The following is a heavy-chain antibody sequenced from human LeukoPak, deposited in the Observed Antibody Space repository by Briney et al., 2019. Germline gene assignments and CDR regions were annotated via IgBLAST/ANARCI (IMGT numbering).Heavy chain of an antibody. J-gene: IGHJ4*02. CDR2: FSGSGGST. D-gene: IGHD4-17*01. Sequence: GGSLRLSCVASGFTFSSYAMSWVGQAPGKGLEWVSAFSGSGGSTYSADSVKGRFTISRDNSKNTLYLQMNRLRAEDTAVYYCAKGIRSSVTKLNYFDYWGQGTLVTVSS. CDR1: GFTFSSYA. CDR3: AKGIRSSVTKLNYFDY. V-gene: IGHV3-23*01.